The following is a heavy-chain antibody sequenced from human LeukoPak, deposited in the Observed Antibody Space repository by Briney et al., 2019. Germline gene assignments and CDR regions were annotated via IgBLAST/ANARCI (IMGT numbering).Heavy chain of an antibody. D-gene: IGHD3-16*01. CDR1: GFTFSSYA. CDR3: AKERGIKRAFDI. Sequence: PGGSLRLSCAASGFTFSSYAMSWVRQVPGKGLEWVSSISGSGGSTHYADSVKGRFTISRDNSKNTLYLQMNSLRAEDTAVYYCAKERGIKRAFDIWGQGTMVTVSS. CDR2: ISGSGGST. J-gene: IGHJ3*02. V-gene: IGHV3-23*01.